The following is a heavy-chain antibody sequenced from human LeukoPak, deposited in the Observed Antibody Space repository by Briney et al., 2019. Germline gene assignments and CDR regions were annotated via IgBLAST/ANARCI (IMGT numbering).Heavy chain of an antibody. J-gene: IGHJ4*02. D-gene: IGHD3-10*01. CDR1: GGSISSSSYY. Sequence: SETLSLTCTVSGGSISSSSYYWGWIRQPPGKGLEWIGSIYYSGSTYYNPSLKSRVTISVDTSKNQFSLKLSSVTAADTAVYYCARLRITMVRGVIRDYWGQGTLVTVSS. CDR3: ARLRITMVRGVIRDY. CDR2: IYYSGST. V-gene: IGHV4-39*01.